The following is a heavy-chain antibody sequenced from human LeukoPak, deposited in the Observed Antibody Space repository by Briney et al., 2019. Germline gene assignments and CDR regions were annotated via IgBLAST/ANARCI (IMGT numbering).Heavy chain of an antibody. V-gene: IGHV3-48*04. CDR3: AARYCSSTSCPYYFDY. Sequence: GGSLRLSCAASGFTFSSYSMNWVRQAPGKGLEWVSYISSSSSTIYYAASVKGRFTISRDNAKNSLYLQMNSLRAEDTAVYYCAARYCSSTSCPYYFDYWGQGTLVTVSS. D-gene: IGHD2-2*01. CDR2: ISSSSSTI. CDR1: GFTFSSYS. J-gene: IGHJ4*02.